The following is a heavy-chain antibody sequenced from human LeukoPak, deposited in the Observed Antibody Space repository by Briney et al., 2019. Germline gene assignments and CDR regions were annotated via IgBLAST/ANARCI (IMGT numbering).Heavy chain of an antibody. CDR3: ARAWSTVVTRYYFDY. V-gene: IGHV3-20*04. CDR2: INWNGGST. CDR1: GFTFDDYG. D-gene: IGHD4-23*01. J-gene: IGHJ4*02. Sequence: GGSLRLSCAASGFTFDDYGMSWVRQAPGKGLEWVSGINWNGGSTSYADSVKGRFTISRDNAKNSLYLQMNSLRAEDTAVYYCARAWSTVVTRYYFDYWGQGTLVTVSS.